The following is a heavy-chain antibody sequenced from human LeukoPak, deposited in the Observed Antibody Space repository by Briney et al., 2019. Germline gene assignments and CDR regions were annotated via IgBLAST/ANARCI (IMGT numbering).Heavy chain of an antibody. CDR3: ARGSSGGDY. CDR1: GFSFSNYA. CDR2: ISSNGGST. J-gene: IGHJ4*02. V-gene: IGHV3-64*01. D-gene: IGHD3-10*01. Sequence: PGGSLRLSCAASGFSFSNYAMHWVRQAPGKGLEYVSAISSNGGSTDYANSVKGRFTISGDNSKNTLYLQMGSLRAEDMAVYYCARGSSGGDYWGQGTLVTVSS.